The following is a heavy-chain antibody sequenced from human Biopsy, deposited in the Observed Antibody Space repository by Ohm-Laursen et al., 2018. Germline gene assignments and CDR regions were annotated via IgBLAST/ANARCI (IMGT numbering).Heavy chain of an antibody. V-gene: IGHV1-69*10. CDR2: IIPVFGLA. CDR3: ARGLPTEYGDYFSLDY. CDR1: GGTVIRYA. Sequence: VASVKVSCKASGGTVIRYAISWVRQAPGQGLEWMGGIIPVFGLATYAQRLQGRVSITADTSTNTAYMELGSLRSDDTAVYFCARGLPTEYGDYFSLDYWGQGTLVIVSS. D-gene: IGHD4-17*01. J-gene: IGHJ4*02.